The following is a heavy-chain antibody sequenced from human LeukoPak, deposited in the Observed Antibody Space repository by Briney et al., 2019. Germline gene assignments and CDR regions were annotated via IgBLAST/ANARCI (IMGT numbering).Heavy chain of an antibody. Sequence: GESLKISCKGSGYSFTNYWIGWVRPMPGKGVEWMGSIYPGDSDTRYSPSFQGQVTISADKSISTAYLQWSSLKASDTAMYYCARGYYDILTGYYRRDWYFDLWGRGTLVTVSS. CDR2: IYPGDSDT. CDR3: ARGYYDILTGYYRRDWYFDL. CDR1: GYSFTNYW. D-gene: IGHD3-9*01. V-gene: IGHV5-51*01. J-gene: IGHJ2*01.